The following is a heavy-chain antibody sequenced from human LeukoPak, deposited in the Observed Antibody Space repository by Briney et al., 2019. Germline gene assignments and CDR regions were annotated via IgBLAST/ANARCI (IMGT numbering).Heavy chain of an antibody. J-gene: IGHJ3*02. V-gene: IGHV3-7*01. CDR2: IKQDGSEK. CDR1: GFTFSSYW. D-gene: IGHD1-26*01. CDR3: ASGGGATRSGYAFDM. Sequence: GGSLRLSCAASGFTFSSYWMSWVRQAPGKGLEWVANIKQDGSEKYYVDSVKGRFTISRDNAKNSLYLQMNSLRAEDTAVYYCASGGGATRSGYAFDMWGQGTLVTVSS.